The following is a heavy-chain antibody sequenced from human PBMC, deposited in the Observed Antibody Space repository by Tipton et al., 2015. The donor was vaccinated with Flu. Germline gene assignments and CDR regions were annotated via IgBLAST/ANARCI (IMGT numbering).Heavy chain of an antibody. Sequence: SLRLSCTASGFTFSDHGMHWVRQAPGKGLEWATGIWYDGSDKNYADSVKGRFTISRDNSKDTLYLQMNSLRAEDTAVYYCARDLKNYSFGPFGMGRWGQGTTVTVSS. V-gene: IGHV3-33*01. CDR1: GFTFSDHG. CDR3: ARDLKNYSFGPFGMGR. J-gene: IGHJ6*02. D-gene: IGHD5-18*01. CDR2: IWYDGSDK.